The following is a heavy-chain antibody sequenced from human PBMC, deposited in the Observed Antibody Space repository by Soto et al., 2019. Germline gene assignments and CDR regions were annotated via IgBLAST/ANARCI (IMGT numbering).Heavy chain of an antibody. CDR2: VNDRGGST. J-gene: IGHJ6*02. Sequence: EVQRLESGGGLVQPGGSLRLSCSTSGFTFWNFAMAWVRQGPGKGLEWVSTVNDRGGSTYYADSVKGRFTISRDDSENTLHLQMSSLRTDDTAIYYCARWGSGTNFYYHYAMDVWGQGTTVTVSS. CDR1: GFTFWNFA. CDR3: ARWGSGTNFYYHYAMDV. D-gene: IGHD3-16*01. V-gene: IGHV3-23*01.